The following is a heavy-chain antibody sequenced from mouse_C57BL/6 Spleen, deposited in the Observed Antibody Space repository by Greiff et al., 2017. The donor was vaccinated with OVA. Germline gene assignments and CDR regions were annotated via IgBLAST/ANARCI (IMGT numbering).Heavy chain of an antibody. CDR1: GYTFTDYN. Sequence: EVQLQQSGPELVKPGASVKIPCKASGYTFTDYNMDWVNQSHGKSLEWIGDINPNNGGTIYNQKFKGKATLTVDKSSSTAYMELRSLTSEDTAVYYCAREGYPYAMDYWGQGTSVTVSS. CDR2: INPNNGGT. J-gene: IGHJ4*01. V-gene: IGHV1-18*01. D-gene: IGHD2-2*01. CDR3: AREGYPYAMDY.